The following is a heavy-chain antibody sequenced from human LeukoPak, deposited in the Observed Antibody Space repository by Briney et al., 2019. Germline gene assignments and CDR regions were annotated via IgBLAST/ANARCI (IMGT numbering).Heavy chain of an antibody. CDR2: ISSSSSYI. V-gene: IGHV3-21*04. D-gene: IGHD3-9*01. CDR3: AKDYASDGGRYPYNWFDP. Sequence: GGSLRLSCAASGFTFSSYSMNWVRQAPGKGLEWVSSISSSSSYIYYADSVKGRFSISRDNARNSLYLQMNSLRAEDTAVYYCAKDYASDGGRYPYNWFDPWGQGTLVTVSS. J-gene: IGHJ5*02. CDR1: GFTFSSYS.